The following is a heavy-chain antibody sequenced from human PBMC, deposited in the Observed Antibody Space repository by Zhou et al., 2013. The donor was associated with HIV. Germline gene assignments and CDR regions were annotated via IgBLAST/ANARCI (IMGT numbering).Heavy chain of an antibody. D-gene: IGHD4-17*01. CDR2: IISISGTA. CDR3: ARDGIDYGGYSHNVYYFDD. J-gene: IGHJ4*02. V-gene: IGHV1-69*13. CDR1: GDTFTISA. Sequence: QVQLVQSGAEVKKPGSSVKVSCKASGDTFTISAISWVRQAPGQGLEWIGRIISISGTANYAQKFQDRVAITADKSTRTAYMELSSLRSEDTAVYYCARDGIDYGGYSHNVYYFDDWGQGTLVTVSS.